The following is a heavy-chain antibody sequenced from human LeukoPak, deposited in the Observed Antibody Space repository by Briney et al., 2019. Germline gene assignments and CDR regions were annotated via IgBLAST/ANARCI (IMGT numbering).Heavy chain of an antibody. V-gene: IGHV1-18*01. CDR1: GYTFTSYG. Sequence: ASVKVSCKASGYTFTSYGISWVRQAPGQGLEWMGWISAYNGNTNYAQKLQGRVTMTTDTSTSTAYMELRSLRSDDTAVYYCARDWATNYGDYYIDYWGQGTLVTVSS. D-gene: IGHD4-17*01. J-gene: IGHJ4*02. CDR3: ARDWATNYGDYYIDY. CDR2: ISAYNGNT.